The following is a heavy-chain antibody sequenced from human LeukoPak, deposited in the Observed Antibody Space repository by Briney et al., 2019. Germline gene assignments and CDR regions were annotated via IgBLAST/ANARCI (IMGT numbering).Heavy chain of an antibody. V-gene: IGHV3-21*01. CDR2: ISSSGSYI. Sequence: GGSLRLSCTVSGFTVSSNSMSWVRQAPGKGLEWVSSISSSGSYIYYADSVKGRFTISRDNSKNTLYLQMNSLRAEDTAVYYCAKDVGWLQAPFDYWGQGTLVTVSS. D-gene: IGHD5-24*01. CDR3: AKDVGWLQAPFDY. J-gene: IGHJ4*02. CDR1: GFTVSSNS.